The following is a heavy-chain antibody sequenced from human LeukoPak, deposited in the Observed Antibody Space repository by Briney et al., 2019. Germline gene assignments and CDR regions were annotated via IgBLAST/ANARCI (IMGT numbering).Heavy chain of an antibody. CDR1: GYTFTSYY. V-gene: IGHV1-46*01. Sequence: ASVKVSCKASGYTFTSYYMHWVRQAPGQGLEWMGIINPSGGSTTYAQKFQGRVTMTRDTSTSTVYMELSSLRSDDTAVYYCARDAGYSGYDSIYGMDVWGQGTTVTVSS. CDR3: ARDAGYSGYDSIYGMDV. J-gene: IGHJ6*02. CDR2: INPSGGST. D-gene: IGHD5-12*01.